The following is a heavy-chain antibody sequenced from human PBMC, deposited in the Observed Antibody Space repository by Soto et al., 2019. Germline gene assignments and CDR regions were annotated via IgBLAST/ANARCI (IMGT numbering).Heavy chain of an antibody. Sequence: GXSVKVSCKASGYTFTGYGISWVRQAPGQGLEWMGWISAYNGNTNYAQKLQGRVTMTTDTSTSTAYMELRSLRSDDTAVYYCASGIQLWGFGMDVWGQGTTVTVSS. D-gene: IGHD5-18*01. V-gene: IGHV1-18*04. J-gene: IGHJ6*02. CDR3: ASGIQLWGFGMDV. CDR2: ISAYNGNT. CDR1: GYTFTGYG.